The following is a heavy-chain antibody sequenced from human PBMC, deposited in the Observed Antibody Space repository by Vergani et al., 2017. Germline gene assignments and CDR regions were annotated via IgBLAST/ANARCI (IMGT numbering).Heavy chain of an antibody. CDR2: IWYDESNK. D-gene: IGHD2-2*01. J-gene: IGHJ4*01. CDR1: GFTFSSSS. V-gene: IGHV3-33*01. Sequence: QVQLVESGGGVVQPGRSLRLSCAASGFTFSSSSMHWVRQAPGKGLEWVAIIWYDESNKYYADSVKGRFTISRDNSKNTLYLQMNSLRAEDTAVYYCARVEGYCIRTSCYFDYWGYGTLVTVSS. CDR3: ARVEGYCIRTSCYFDY.